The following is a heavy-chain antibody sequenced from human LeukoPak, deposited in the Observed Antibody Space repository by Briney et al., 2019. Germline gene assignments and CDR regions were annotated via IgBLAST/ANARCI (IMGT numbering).Heavy chain of an antibody. CDR1: GFTFSSYG. Sequence: GGSLRLSCAASGFTFSSYGMSWVRQAPGKGLEWVSAISGSGGSTYYADSVKGRFTISRDNAKNSLYLQMNSLRAEDTALYYCARAPSMMATNDAFDIWGQGTMVTVSS. CDR3: ARAPSMMATNDAFDI. J-gene: IGHJ3*02. D-gene: IGHD2/OR15-2a*01. CDR2: ISGSGGST. V-gene: IGHV3-23*01.